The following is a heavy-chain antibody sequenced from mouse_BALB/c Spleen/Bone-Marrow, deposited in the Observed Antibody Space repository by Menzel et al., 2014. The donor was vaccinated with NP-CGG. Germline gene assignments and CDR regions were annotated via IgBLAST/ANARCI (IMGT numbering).Heavy chain of an antibody. D-gene: IGHD1-1*01. CDR1: GYTFTSYF. Sequence: QVQLKQSGPELVKPGASVKMSCKASGYTFTSYFIHLVKQRPGQGLEWIGCIYPGDGSTKYNEKFKGKTTLTADKSSSTAYMLLSSLTSEDSAIYFCARGDYHYGSGRAWFAYWGQGTLVTVSA. CDR2: IYPGDGST. CDR3: ARGDYHYGSGRAWFAY. V-gene: IGHV1S56*01. J-gene: IGHJ3*01.